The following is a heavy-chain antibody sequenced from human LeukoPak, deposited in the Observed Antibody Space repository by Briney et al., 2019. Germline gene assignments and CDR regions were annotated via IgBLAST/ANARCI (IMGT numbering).Heavy chain of an antibody. D-gene: IGHD1-26*01. J-gene: IGHJ3*01. Sequence: SAKVSCKAAGGTISNYVISWVRQAPGQGLEWMGGIIPIFTTANYAQKFQGRVTITADESTSTAYMELSSLRSEDTAVYYCARGPQVGAFDLWGQGTMVTVSS. V-gene: IGHV1-69*13. CDR3: ARGPQVGAFDL. CDR1: GGTISNYV. CDR2: IIPIFTTA.